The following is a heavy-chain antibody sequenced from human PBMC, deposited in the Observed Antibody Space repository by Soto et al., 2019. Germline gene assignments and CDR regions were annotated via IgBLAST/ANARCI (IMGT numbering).Heavy chain of an antibody. CDR3: AKLWLVAESPYFDY. D-gene: IGHD6-6*01. V-gene: IGHV3-30*18. J-gene: IGHJ4*02. Sequence: GGSLRLSCAASGFTFSSYGMHWVRQAPGKGLEWVAVISYDGSNKYYADSVKGRFTISRDNSKNTLYLQMNSLRAEDTAVYYCAKLWLVAESPYFDYWGQGTLVTVSS. CDR1: GFTFSSYG. CDR2: ISYDGSNK.